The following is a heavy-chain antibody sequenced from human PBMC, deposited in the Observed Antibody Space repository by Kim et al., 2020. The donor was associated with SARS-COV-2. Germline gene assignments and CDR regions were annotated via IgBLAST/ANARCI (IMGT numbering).Heavy chain of an antibody. V-gene: IGHV3-53*01. CDR3: ARAYQLLYAFDI. D-gene: IGHD2-2*01. Sequence: YYAYSVEGRFTIAIDNAKNTLYLKMNSQGAEDTAVYYWARAYQLLYAFDIWGQGTIVTVSS. J-gene: IGHJ3*02.